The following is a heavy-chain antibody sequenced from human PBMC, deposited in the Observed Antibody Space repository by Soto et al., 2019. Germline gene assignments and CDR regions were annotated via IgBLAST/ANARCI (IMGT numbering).Heavy chain of an antibody. J-gene: IGHJ5*02. CDR3: ASYDSSGYEFDP. V-gene: IGHV4-39*01. D-gene: IGHD3-22*01. CDR2: IYYSGST. CDR1: GGSISSSSYY. Sequence: SETLSLPCTVSGGSISSSSYYWGWIRQPPGKGLEWIGSIYYSGSTYYNPSLKSRVTISVDTSKNQFSLKLSSVTAADTAVYYCASYDSSGYEFDPWGQGTLVTVSS.